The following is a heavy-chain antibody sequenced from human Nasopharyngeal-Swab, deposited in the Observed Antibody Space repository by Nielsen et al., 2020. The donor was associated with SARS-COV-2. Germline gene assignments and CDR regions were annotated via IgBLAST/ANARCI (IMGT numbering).Heavy chain of an antibody. Sequence: SETLSLTCTASGGSISSGSYYWSWIRQPAGKGLEWIGRIYTSGSTNYNPSLKSRVTISVDTSKNQFSLKLSSVTAADTAVYYCAREHCSSTSCYENWFDPWGQGTLVTVSS. D-gene: IGHD2-2*01. V-gene: IGHV4-61*02. CDR3: AREHCSSTSCYENWFDP. CDR2: IYTSGST. J-gene: IGHJ5*02. CDR1: GGSISSGSYY.